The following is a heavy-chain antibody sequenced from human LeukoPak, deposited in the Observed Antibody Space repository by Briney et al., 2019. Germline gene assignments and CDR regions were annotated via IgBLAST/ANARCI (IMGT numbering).Heavy chain of an antibody. CDR3: VRGPYGSGISNWFDP. CDR2: IYYSGDT. D-gene: IGHD3-10*01. CDR1: SASISSSPYY. J-gene: IGHJ5*02. Sequence: SETLSLTCTVSSASISSSPYYWGWIRQPPGKGLEWIGYIYYSGDTNYNPSLQSRVTVSVDTSKNQFSLKLTSVTAADTAVYYCVRGPYGSGISNWFDPWGQGTLVIVSS. V-gene: IGHV4-61*05.